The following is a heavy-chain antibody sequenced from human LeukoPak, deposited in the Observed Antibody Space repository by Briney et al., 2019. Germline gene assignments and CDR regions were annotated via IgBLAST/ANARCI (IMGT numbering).Heavy chain of an antibody. CDR3: ASTFYGDSPPY. Sequence: GGSLRLSCAASGFTVSSNYMSWVRQAPGKGLEWVSVIYSGGSTYYADSVKGRFTISRDNSKNTPYLQMNSLRAEDTAVYYCASTFYGDSPPYWGQGTLVTVSS. J-gene: IGHJ4*02. V-gene: IGHV3-66*01. D-gene: IGHD4-17*01. CDR2: IYSGGST. CDR1: GFTVSSNY.